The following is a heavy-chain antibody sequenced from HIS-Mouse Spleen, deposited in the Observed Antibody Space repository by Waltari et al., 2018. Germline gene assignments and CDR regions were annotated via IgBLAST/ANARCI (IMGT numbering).Heavy chain of an antibody. V-gene: IGHV3-23*01. CDR3: ASRSSWYYYGMDV. J-gene: IGHJ6*02. Sequence: EVQLLESGGGLVQPGGSLRLSCAASGFTFSRYALRLVRQAPGKGLEWGSAIRGSGGSTYYADSVKGRFTISRDNSKNTLYLQMNSLRAEDTAVYYCASRSSWYYYGMDVWGQGTTVTVSS. CDR2: IRGSGGST. D-gene: IGHD6-13*01. CDR1: GFTFSRYA.